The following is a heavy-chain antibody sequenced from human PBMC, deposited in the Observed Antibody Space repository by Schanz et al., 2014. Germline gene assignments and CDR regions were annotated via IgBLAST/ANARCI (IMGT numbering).Heavy chain of an antibody. J-gene: IGHJ4*02. CDR3: AKDGSWMAGYFDY. Sequence: QVQLVESGGGVVQPGRSLRLSCAGSGFSFSDYGMHWVRQAPGRGLEWVAVISYHGSERYYADSVKGRFTISRDNSKNTLYLQMNSLRTEDTALFYCAKDGSWMAGYFDYWGQGTLVTVSS. CDR2: ISYHGSER. CDR1: GFSFSDYG. V-gene: IGHV3-30*18. D-gene: IGHD6-13*01.